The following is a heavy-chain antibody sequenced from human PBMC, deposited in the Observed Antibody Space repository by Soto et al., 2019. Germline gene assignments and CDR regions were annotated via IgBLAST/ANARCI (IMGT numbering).Heavy chain of an antibody. J-gene: IGHJ6*02. CDR3: ARDHAVRGVIILRNYYYYGMDV. CDR1: GYTFTSYY. D-gene: IGHD3-10*01. V-gene: IGHV1-46*01. Sequence: ASVKVSCKASGYTFTSYYMHWVRQAPGQGLEWMGIINPSGGSTSYAQKFQGRVTMTRDTSTSTVYMELSSLRSEDTAVYYCARDHAVRGVIILRNYYYYGMDVWGQGTTVTVSS. CDR2: INPSGGST.